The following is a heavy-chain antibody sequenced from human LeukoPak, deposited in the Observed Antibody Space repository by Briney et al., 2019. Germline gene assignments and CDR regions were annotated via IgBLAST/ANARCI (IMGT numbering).Heavy chain of an antibody. CDR1: GYTFTSYG. CDR3: AREYSSSSGDWFDP. D-gene: IGHD6-6*01. J-gene: IGHJ5*02. V-gene: IGHV7-4-1*02. CDR2: INTNTGNP. Sequence: ASVKVSCKTSGYTFTSYGISWVRQAPGQGLEWMGWINTNTGNPTYAQGFTGRFVFSLDTSVSTAYLQISSLKAEDTAVYYCAREYSSSSGDWFDPWGQGTLVTVSS.